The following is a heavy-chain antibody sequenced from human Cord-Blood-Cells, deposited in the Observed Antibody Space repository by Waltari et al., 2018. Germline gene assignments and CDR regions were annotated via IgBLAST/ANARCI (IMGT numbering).Heavy chain of an antibody. D-gene: IGHD6-19*01. Sequence: EVQLVESGGGLVKPGGSLRLSCAASGFTFSSYSMNWVRQAPGKGLEWVSSISSSSSYIYYADSVKGRFTISRDNAKNSLYLQMNSLRAEDTAVYYCARGAKAVAGKPNWFDPWGQGTLVTVSS. CDR3: ARGAKAVAGKPNWFDP. V-gene: IGHV3-21*01. CDR1: GFTFSSYS. J-gene: IGHJ5*02. CDR2: ISSSSSYI.